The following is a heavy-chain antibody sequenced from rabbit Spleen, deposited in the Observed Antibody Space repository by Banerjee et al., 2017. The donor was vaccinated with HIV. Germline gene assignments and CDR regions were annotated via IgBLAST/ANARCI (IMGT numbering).Heavy chain of an antibody. CDR3: ARNGAGGSYFAL. J-gene: IGHJ3*01. D-gene: IGHD8-1*01. Sequence: QEQLEESGGGLVQPEGSLTLTCKASGFSFSNKAVMCWVRQAPGKGLQWIACINAVTGKAVYATWAKGRFTFSKTSSTTVTLQMTSLTAADTATYFCARNGAGGSYFALWGQGTLVTVS. V-gene: IGHV1S45*01. CDR1: GFSFSNKAV. CDR2: INAVTGKA.